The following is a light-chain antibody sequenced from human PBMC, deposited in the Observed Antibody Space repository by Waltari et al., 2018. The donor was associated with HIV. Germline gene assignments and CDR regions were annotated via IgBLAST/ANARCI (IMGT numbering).Light chain of an antibody. J-gene: IGKJ4*01. CDR3: QQSYSTPLT. V-gene: IGKV1-39*01. Sequence: ITCRASQSISSYLNWYQQKPGKAPKLLIYAASSLQSGVPSRFSGSGSGTDFTLTISSLQPEDFATYYCQQSYSTPLTFGGGTKVEIK. CDR1: QSISSY. CDR2: AAS.